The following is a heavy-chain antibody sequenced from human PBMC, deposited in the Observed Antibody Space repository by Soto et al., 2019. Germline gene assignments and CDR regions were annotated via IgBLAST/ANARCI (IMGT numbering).Heavy chain of an antibody. CDR2: IHNSGST. CDR1: GGSLTSYY. J-gene: IGHJ4*02. Sequence: SETLSLTCTVSGGSLTSYYWIWIRQPPGKGLEWIGSIHNSGSTNYNPSLKCRVTISLDTPKKQFSLKVTSVTAADTALYYCARGYCSSSSCYEFDHWGQGSLVTVSS. V-gene: IGHV4-59*01. CDR3: ARGYCSSSSCYEFDH. D-gene: IGHD2-2*01.